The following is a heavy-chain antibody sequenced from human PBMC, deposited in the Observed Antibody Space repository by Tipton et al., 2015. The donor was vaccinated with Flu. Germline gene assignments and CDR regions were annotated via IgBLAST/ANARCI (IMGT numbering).Heavy chain of an antibody. CDR3: ARGYDILTDGGGYFDY. Sequence: SLRLSCAASGFSFSSYEMNWVRQAPGKGLEWVAGVWYDGTNEYYADSVKGRFTISRDNSKNTLYLQMNSLRAEDTAVYYCARGYDILTDGGGYFDYWGQGTLVTVSS. D-gene: IGHD3-9*01. CDR2: VWYDGTNE. J-gene: IGHJ4*02. CDR1: GFSFSSYE. V-gene: IGHV3-33*08.